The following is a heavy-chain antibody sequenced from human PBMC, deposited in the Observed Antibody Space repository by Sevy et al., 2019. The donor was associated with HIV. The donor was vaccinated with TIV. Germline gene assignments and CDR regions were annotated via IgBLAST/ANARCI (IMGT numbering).Heavy chain of an antibody. V-gene: IGHV3-30-3*01. J-gene: IGHJ6*02. CDR2: ISYDGSNK. CDR1: GFTFSSYA. CDR3: ASWDYGDYVRGYYYGIDV. D-gene: IGHD4-17*01. Sequence: GGSLRLSCAASGFTFSSYAMHWVRQAPGKGLEWVAVISYDGSNKYYADSVKGRFTISRDNSKNTLYLQMNSLRAEDKAVDYCASWDYGDYVRGYYYGIDVWGQGTTVTVSS.